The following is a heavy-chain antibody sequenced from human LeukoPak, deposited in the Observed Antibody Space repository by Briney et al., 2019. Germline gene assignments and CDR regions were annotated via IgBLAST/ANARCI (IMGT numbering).Heavy chain of an antibody. J-gene: IGHJ6*02. D-gene: IGHD4-17*01. V-gene: IGHV3-66*01. Sequence: GGSLRPSCAASGFTFSSYGMHWVRQAPGKGLEWVSVIYSGGSTYYADSVKGRFTISRDNSKNTLYLQMNSLRAEDTAVYYCATDYGDFLGGMDVWGQGTTVTVSS. CDR1: GFTFSSYG. CDR3: ATDYGDFLGGMDV. CDR2: IYSGGST.